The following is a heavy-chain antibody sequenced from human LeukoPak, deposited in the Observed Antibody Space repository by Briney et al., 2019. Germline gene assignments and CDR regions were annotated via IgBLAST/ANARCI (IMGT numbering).Heavy chain of an antibody. V-gene: IGHV3-66*01. CDR2: IYSGGST. D-gene: IGHD2-15*01. J-gene: IGHJ4*02. Sequence: GGSLRLSCAASGFTVSSNYMSWVRPAPGKGLEWVSVIYSGGSTYYADSVKGRFTISRDNSKNTLYLQMNSLRAEDTAVYYCARFRINGGFDYWGQGTLVTVSS. CDR3: ARFRINGGFDY. CDR1: GFTVSSNY.